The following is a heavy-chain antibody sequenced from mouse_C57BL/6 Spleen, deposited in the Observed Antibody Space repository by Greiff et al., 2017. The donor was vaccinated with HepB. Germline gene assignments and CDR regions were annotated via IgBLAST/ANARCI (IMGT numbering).Heavy chain of an antibody. CDR2: INPNNGGT. CDR1: GYTFTDYN. V-gene: IGHV1-22*01. Sequence: EVQLQQSGPELVKPGASVKMSCKASGYTFTDYNMHWVKQSHGKSLEWIGYINPNNGGTSYNQKFKGKATLTVNKSSSTAYMELRSLTSEDSAVYYCARSTAQATPFAYWGQGTLVTVSA. D-gene: IGHD3-2*02. CDR3: ARSTAQATPFAY. J-gene: IGHJ3*01.